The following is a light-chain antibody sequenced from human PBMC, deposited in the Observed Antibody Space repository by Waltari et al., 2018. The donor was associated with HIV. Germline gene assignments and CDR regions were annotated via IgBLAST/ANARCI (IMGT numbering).Light chain of an antibody. CDR2: GAS. CDR1: QRFSSSY. V-gene: IGKV3-20*01. CDR3: QHFDTSLPKYT. Sequence: EFGLTQSPGTLSLSPGERATLSCRASQRFSSSYLAWYQQRRGQAPRLLFYGASSRAAGSPDRFTGSGSGTDFTLTISRLEPEDFAVYYGQHFDTSLPKYTFGQGTKLEIK. J-gene: IGKJ2*01.